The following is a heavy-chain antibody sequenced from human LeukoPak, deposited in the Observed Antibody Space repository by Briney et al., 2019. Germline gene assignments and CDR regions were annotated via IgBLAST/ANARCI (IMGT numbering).Heavy chain of an antibody. CDR2: IYYSGTT. D-gene: IGHD6-13*01. V-gene: IGHV4-59*01. Sequence: EPSETLSLTCTVSDGSISTYYWSWIRQPPGKGLEWIGYIYYSGTTNYNPSLKSRVTISVDTSKNQFSLKLSSVTAADTAVYYCARGVYIAAAQYGYWGQGTLVTVSS. CDR3: ARGVYIAAAQYGY. CDR1: DGSISTYY. J-gene: IGHJ4*02.